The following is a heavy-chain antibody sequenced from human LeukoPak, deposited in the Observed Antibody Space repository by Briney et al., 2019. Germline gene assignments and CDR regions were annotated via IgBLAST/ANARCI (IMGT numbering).Heavy chain of an antibody. CDR3: AKATYYDSSGHSAEYFQH. J-gene: IGHJ1*01. V-gene: IGHV3-30*18. CDR2: ISYDGSNK. Sequence: GKSLRLSCAASGFTFSSYGMHWVRQAPGKGLEWVAVISYDGSNKYCADSVKGRFTISRDNSKNTLYLQMNSLRAEDTAVYYCAKATYYDSSGHSAEYFQHWGQGTLVTVSS. CDR1: GFTFSSYG. D-gene: IGHD3-22*01.